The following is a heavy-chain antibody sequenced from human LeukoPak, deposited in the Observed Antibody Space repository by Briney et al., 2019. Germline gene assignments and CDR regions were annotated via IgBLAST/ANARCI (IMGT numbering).Heavy chain of an antibody. D-gene: IGHD3-10*01. CDR2: ISYDGSNK. V-gene: IGHV3-30*18. J-gene: IGHJ4*02. CDR3: ANSQIWFGELLSLDY. Sequence: GGSLRLPCAASGFTFSSYGMHWVRQAPGKGLEWVAVISYDGSNKYYADSVKGRFTISRDNSKNTLYLQMNSLRAEDTAVYYCANSQIWFGELLSLDYWGQGTLVTVSS. CDR1: GFTFSSYG.